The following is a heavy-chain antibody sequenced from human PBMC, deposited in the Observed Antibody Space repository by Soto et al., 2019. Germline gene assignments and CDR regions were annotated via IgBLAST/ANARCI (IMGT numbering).Heavy chain of an antibody. V-gene: IGHV4-30-2*01. CDR3: ARENNVLPGGYFDY. Sequence: QLKLQESGSGLVKPSQTLSLTCAVSGGSIISGGYSWSWIRQPPGKGLEWIGYIYHSGSTFYNPSLKSRVTISVDRSKNQFSLKLSSVTAADTAVYYCARENNVLPGGYFDYWGQGTLVTVSS. CDR2: IYHSGST. CDR1: GGSIISGGYS. J-gene: IGHJ4*02. D-gene: IGHD3-10*01.